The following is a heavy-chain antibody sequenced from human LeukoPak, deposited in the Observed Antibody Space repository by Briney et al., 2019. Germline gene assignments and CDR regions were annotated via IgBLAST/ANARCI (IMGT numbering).Heavy chain of an antibody. J-gene: IGHJ1*01. CDR3: ATVIMVSNDYEEVAEYFQH. CDR2: ISSSSSTI. V-gene: IGHV3-48*01. CDR1: GYTFSSYS. Sequence: GGSLRLSCAASGYTFSSYSMNWVRQAPGKGLEWVSYISSSSSTIYHADSVKGRFTISRDNAKNSLYLQMNSLRAEDTAVYYCATVIMVSNDYEEVAEYFQHWGQGTLVTVSS. D-gene: IGHD4-17*01.